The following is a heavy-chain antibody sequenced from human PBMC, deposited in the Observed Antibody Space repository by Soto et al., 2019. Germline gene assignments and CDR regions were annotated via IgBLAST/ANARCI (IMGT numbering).Heavy chain of an antibody. Sequence: ASEKVSCKASGDTFTSYGISWLGQAPGQGLEWMGWISAYNGNTNYAQKLQGRVTMTTDTSTSTAYMELRSLRSDDTAVYYCARFRATLPTYYYDSSGYYYFDYWGQGTLVTVSS. D-gene: IGHD3-22*01. CDR2: ISAYNGNT. V-gene: IGHV1-18*01. J-gene: IGHJ4*02. CDR1: GDTFTSYG. CDR3: ARFRATLPTYYYDSSGYYYFDY.